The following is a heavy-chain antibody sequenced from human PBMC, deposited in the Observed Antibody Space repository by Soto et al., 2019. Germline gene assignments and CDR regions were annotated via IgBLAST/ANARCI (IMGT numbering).Heavy chain of an antibody. CDR1: GYTFTSYG. D-gene: IGHD6-6*01. J-gene: IGHJ5*02. Sequence: ASVKVSCKASGYTFTSYGISWVRQAPGQGLEWMGWISAYNGNTNYAQKLQGRVTMTTDTSTSTAYMELRSLRSDDTAVYYCAREAFSSSSGENWFDPWGQGTLVTVSS. CDR3: AREAFSSSSGENWFDP. V-gene: IGHV1-18*04. CDR2: ISAYNGNT.